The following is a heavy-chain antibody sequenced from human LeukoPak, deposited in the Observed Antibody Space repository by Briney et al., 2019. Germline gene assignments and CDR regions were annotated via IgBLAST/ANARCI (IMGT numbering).Heavy chain of an antibody. CDR2: IYYSGST. Sequence: SETLSLTCAVYGGSFSGYYWSWIRQPPGKGLEWIGSIYYSGSTYYNPSLKSRVTISVDTSKNQFSLKLSSVTAADTAVYYCARHPLTDYKRSGWFDPWGQGTLVTVSS. CDR3: ARHPLTDYKRSGWFDP. V-gene: IGHV4-34*01. CDR1: GGSFSGYY. J-gene: IGHJ5*02. D-gene: IGHD4-11*01.